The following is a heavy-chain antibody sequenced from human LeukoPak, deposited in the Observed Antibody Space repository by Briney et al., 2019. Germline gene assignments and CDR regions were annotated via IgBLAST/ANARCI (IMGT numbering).Heavy chain of an antibody. J-gene: IGHJ4*02. D-gene: IGHD6-19*01. CDR2: IRSNSDGGTI. CDR3: ARDGGAVAGYYYFDY. Sequence: GGSLRLSCATSGSTFSNAWMNWVRQAPGKGLEWVGRIRSNSDGGTIDYAAPVKGRFTLSRDDSKTTLYLQMNSLRAEDTAVYYCARDGGAVAGYYYFDYWGQGTLVTVSS. V-gene: IGHV3-15*07. CDR1: GSTFSNAW.